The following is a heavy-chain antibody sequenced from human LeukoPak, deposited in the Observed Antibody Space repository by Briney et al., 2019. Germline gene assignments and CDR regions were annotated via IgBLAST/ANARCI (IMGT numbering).Heavy chain of an antibody. J-gene: IGHJ4*02. Sequence: AGGSLRLSCAASGFTFSSYSMNWVRQPPGKGLEWIGEIYHSGSTNYNPSLKSRVTISLDKSKNQFSLKLYSVTAADTAVYYCARASHDYGDYSHFDYWGQGTLVTVSS. CDR1: GFTFSSYSM. V-gene: IGHV4-4*02. CDR2: IYHSGST. CDR3: ARASHDYGDYSHFDY. D-gene: IGHD4-17*01.